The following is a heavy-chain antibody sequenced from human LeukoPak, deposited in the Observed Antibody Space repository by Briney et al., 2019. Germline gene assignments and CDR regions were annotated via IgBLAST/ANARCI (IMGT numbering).Heavy chain of an antibody. CDR1: GGSISSSSYY. J-gene: IGHJ4*02. V-gene: IGHV4-39*07. CDR3: ARDTGYYFGSGNYLYYFDY. Sequence: PSETLSLTCTVSGGSISSSSYYWGWIRQPPGEGLEWIGSIYYSGSTYYNPSLKSRVTISVDTSKNQFSLKLSSVTAADTAVYYCARDTGYYFGSGNYLYYFDYWGQGTLVTVSS. CDR2: IYYSGST. D-gene: IGHD3-10*01.